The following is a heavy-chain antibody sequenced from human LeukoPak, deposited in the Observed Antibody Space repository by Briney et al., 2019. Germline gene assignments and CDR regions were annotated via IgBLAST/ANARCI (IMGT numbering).Heavy chain of an antibody. CDR3: ARVVVVPAAPPHWFDP. V-gene: IGHV4-30-2*01. CDR2: IYHSGST. CDR1: GGSISSGGYS. J-gene: IGHJ5*02. D-gene: IGHD2-2*01. Sequence: SQTPSLTCAVSGGSISSGGYSWSWIRQPPGKGLEWIGYIYHSGSTYYNPSLKSRVTISVDRSKNQFSLKLSSVTAADTAVYYCARVVVVPAAPPHWFDPWGQGTLVTVSS.